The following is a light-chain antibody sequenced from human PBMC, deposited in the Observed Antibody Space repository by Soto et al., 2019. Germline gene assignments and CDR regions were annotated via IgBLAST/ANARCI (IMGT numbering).Light chain of an antibody. CDR3: QQSFSFPRT. J-gene: IGKJ1*01. V-gene: IGKV4-1*01. CDR2: ATS. CDR1: QSVLYSSNNKNN. Sequence: DIVMTQSPDSLAVSLGERATISCKSIQSVLYSSNNKNNLAWYQQKPGKAPKLLMFATSYLQGGVPSRFSGSGSSTDFTLTINGLQPEDFATYYCQQSFSFPRTFGQGTKV.